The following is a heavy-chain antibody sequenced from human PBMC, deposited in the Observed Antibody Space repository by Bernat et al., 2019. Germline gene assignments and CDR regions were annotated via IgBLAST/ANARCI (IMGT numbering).Heavy chain of an antibody. CDR1: GFTFSSYW. V-gene: IGHV3-7*03. D-gene: IGHD3-22*01. J-gene: IGHJ4*02. CDR3: ARPIDYYDSSGYYTNTDYFDY. Sequence: VQLVESGGGVVQPGRSLRLSCAASGFTFSSYWMSWVRQAPGKGLEWVANIKQDGSEKYYVDSVKGRFTISRDNAKNSLYLQMNSLRAEDTAVYYCARPIDYYDSSGYYTNTDYFDYWGQGTLVTVSS. CDR2: IKQDGSEK.